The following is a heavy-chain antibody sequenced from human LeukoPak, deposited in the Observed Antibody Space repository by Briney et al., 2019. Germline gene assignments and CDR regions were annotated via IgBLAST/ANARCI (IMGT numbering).Heavy chain of an antibody. J-gene: IGHJ4*02. CDR3: ATVYDSGGYYFNY. V-gene: IGHV3-11*05. CDR2: ISSVNNYA. D-gene: IGHD3-22*01. Sequence: GGSLRLSCAASGFNFRDSYIGWIRQAPGKGLEWVSYISSVNNYANYGDSVRGRFTISRDNAKNSLYLQMNSLRAEDTAVYFCATVYDSGGYYFNYWGQGTLVTVSS. CDR1: GFNFRDSY.